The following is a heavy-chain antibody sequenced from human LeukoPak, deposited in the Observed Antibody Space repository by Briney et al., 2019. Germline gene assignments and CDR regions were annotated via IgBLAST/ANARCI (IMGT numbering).Heavy chain of an antibody. D-gene: IGHD1-26*01. CDR1: GFTFSSYW. V-gene: IGHV3-74*01. J-gene: IGHJ6*03. CDR2: INSDGSST. CDR3: ARDPYSGGYSAYYYYYMDV. Sequence: PGGSLRLSCAASGFTFSSYWMHWVRQAPGKGLVWVSRINSDGSSTSYADSVKGRFTISRDNAKNSLYLQMNSLTAEDTAVYYCARDPYSGGYSAYYYYYMDVWGKGTTVTVSS.